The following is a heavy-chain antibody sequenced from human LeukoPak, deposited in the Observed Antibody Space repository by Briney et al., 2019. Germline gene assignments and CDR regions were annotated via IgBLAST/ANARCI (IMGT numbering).Heavy chain of an antibody. J-gene: IGHJ5*02. D-gene: IGHD2-2*01. CDR1: GYTFTSHD. CDR3: AREDIVVVPPARPLRP. Sequence: ASVTVSCMASGYTFTSHDINWVRQAPGQGLEWMGWMNPNSGNTGYAQKFQGRVTMTRDTSISTAYMGLSSLRSEDTAVYYCAREDIVVVPPARPLRPWGQGTLVTVSS. V-gene: IGHV1-8*01. CDR2: MNPNSGNT.